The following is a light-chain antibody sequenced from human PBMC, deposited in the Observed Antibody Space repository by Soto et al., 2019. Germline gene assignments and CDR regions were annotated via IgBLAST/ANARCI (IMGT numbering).Light chain of an antibody. CDR2: SAS. J-gene: IGKJ1*01. Sequence: DIQMTQSPSSLSASVGDRVSITCRASQSISSNLNWYQQKPGKAPKLLVYSASSLQSGVPSRFSGSGSGTDFTLTISSLQPEDFATYFCQQHSSISVTFGQGTKVDIK. V-gene: IGKV1-39*01. CDR3: QQHSSISVT. CDR1: QSISSN.